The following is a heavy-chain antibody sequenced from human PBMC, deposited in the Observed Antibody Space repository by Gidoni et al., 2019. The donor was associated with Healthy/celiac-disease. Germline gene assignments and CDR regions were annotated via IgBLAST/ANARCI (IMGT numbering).Heavy chain of an antibody. Sequence: EVQLVESGGGLVQPGGSLRLSCAASGFTVSSNYMSWVRQAPGKGLEGVSVIYGGGSTYYADSVKGRFTISRQNSKNTLYLQMNSLRAEDTAVYYCARAAYGSNGMDVWGQGTTVTVSS. V-gene: IGHV3-53*04. J-gene: IGHJ6*02. CDR2: IYGGGST. D-gene: IGHD3-10*01. CDR1: GFTVSSNY. CDR3: ARAAYGSNGMDV.